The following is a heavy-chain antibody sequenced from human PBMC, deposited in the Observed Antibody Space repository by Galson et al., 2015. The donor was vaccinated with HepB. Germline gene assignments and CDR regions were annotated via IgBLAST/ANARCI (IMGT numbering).Heavy chain of an antibody. D-gene: IGHD5-24*01. Sequence: SLRLSCAASGFTFSSYAMSWVRQAPGKGLEWVSAISGSGGSTYYADSVKGRFTISRDDSKNTLYLQMNSLRAEDTAVYYCAKGFVGQGKMAYFDYWGQGTLVTVSS. CDR2: ISGSGGST. V-gene: IGHV3-23*01. CDR3: AKGFVGQGKMAYFDY. CDR1: GFTFSSYA. J-gene: IGHJ4*02.